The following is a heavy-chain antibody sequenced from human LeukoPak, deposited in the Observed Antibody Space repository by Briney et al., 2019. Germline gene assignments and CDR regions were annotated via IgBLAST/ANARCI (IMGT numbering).Heavy chain of an antibody. CDR2: IKSKTDGGTT. J-gene: IGHJ4*02. V-gene: IGHV3-15*01. CDR1: GFTFSNAW. CDR3: TTVVVVAATRTLDY. Sequence: GGSLRLSCAASGFTFSNAWMSWVRQAPGKGVEWVGRIKSKTDGGTTDYAAPVKGRFTISRDDSKNTLYLQMNSLKTEDTAVYYCTTVVVVAATRTLDYWGQGALVTVSS. D-gene: IGHD2-15*01.